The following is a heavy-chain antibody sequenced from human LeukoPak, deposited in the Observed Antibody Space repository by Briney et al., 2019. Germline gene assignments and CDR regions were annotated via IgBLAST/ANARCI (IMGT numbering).Heavy chain of an antibody. CDR3: AKDYSSSWNVFDY. D-gene: IGHD6-13*01. V-gene: IGHV3-66*01. Sequence: GGSLRLSCAASGFTVSSNYMSWVRQAPGKGLEWVSVIYSGGSTYYADSVKGRFTISRDNSKNTLYLQMNSLRAEDTAVYYCAKDYSSSWNVFDYWGQGTLVTVSS. CDR2: IYSGGST. J-gene: IGHJ4*02. CDR1: GFTVSSNY.